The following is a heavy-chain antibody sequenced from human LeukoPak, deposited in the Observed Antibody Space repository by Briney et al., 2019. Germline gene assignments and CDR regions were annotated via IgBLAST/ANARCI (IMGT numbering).Heavy chain of an antibody. CDR1: GGSISSYY. CDR2: IYYSGST. D-gene: IGHD2-15*01. Sequence: SETLSLTCTVSGGSISSYYWSWIRQPPGKGLEWMGYIYYSGSTNYNPSLKSRVTISVDTSKNQFSLNLGPVTAADTAVYYCTRRAATDSNGAFDIWGQGTMVTVSS. V-gene: IGHV4-59*12. J-gene: IGHJ3*02. CDR3: TRRAATDSNGAFDI.